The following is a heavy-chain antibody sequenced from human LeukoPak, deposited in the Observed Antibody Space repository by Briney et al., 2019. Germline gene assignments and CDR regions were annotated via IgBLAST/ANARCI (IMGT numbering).Heavy chain of an antibody. CDR2: ISGSGGST. Sequence: GSLRLSCAASGFTFSSYAMSWVRQAPGKGLEWVSAISGSGGSTYYADSVKGRFTISRDNSKNTLYLQMNSLRAEDTAVYYCAKAVQDIVVVVAARWGFYGMDVWGKGTTVTVSS. D-gene: IGHD2-15*01. CDR3: AKAVQDIVVVVAARWGFYGMDV. CDR1: GFTFSSYA. J-gene: IGHJ6*04. V-gene: IGHV3-23*01.